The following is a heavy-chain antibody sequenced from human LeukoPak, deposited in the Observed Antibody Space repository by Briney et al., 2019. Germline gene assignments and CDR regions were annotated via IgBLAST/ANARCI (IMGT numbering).Heavy chain of an antibody. V-gene: IGHV4-4*02. D-gene: IGHD2-8*01. J-gene: IGHJ4*02. CDR2: VSLSGLT. CDR3: SRENGAFSPFGY. Sequence: SETLSLTCGVSGGSITSTNWWSWVRQPPGQGLEWIGEVSLSGLTNYNPSLSSRIIMALDTSKNHLSLHLTSVTAADTAVYYCSRENGAFSPFGYWGQGYLVTV. CDR1: GGSITSTNW.